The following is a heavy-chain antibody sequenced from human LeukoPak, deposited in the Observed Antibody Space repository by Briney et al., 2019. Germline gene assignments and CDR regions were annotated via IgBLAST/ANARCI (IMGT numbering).Heavy chain of an antibody. CDR1: GYTFTSYG. Sequence: ASVKVSCKASGYTFTSYGISWLRQAPGQGLEWMGWISAYNGNTNYAQKLQGRVTMTTDTSTSTAYVELRSLRSDDTAVYYCARDPKRYCSSTSCPMGDYWGQGTLVTVSS. CDR3: ARDPKRYCSSTSCPMGDY. V-gene: IGHV1-18*01. CDR2: ISAYNGNT. J-gene: IGHJ4*02. D-gene: IGHD2-2*01.